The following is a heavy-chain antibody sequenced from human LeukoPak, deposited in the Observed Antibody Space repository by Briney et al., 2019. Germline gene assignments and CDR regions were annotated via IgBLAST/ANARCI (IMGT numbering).Heavy chain of an antibody. CDR2: INPNSGGT. CDR3: ARVSDRGVTIDY. D-gene: IGHD3-10*01. Sequence: ASVTVSCKASGYTFTGYYMRWVRQAPGQGLEWMGWINPNSGGTNYAQKFQGRVTMTRDTSISTAYMELSRLRSDDTAVYYCARVSDRGVTIDYWGQGTLVTVSS. CDR1: GYTFTGYY. V-gene: IGHV1-2*02. J-gene: IGHJ4*02.